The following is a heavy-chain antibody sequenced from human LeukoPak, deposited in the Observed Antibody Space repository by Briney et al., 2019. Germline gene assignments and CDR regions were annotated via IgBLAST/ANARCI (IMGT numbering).Heavy chain of an antibody. CDR2: ISSSSSYI. CDR1: GFTFSSYS. J-gene: IGHJ4*02. D-gene: IGHD3-22*01. V-gene: IGHV3-21*01. CDR3: VRHYYDSSGYRTPYYFDW. Sequence: GGSLRLSCAASGFTFSSYSMNWVRQAPGKGLEWVSSISSSSSYIYYADSVKGRFTNSRDNAKNSLYLQMNSLRAEDTAVYYCVRHYYDSSGYRTPYYFDWGGQGTLVTVPS.